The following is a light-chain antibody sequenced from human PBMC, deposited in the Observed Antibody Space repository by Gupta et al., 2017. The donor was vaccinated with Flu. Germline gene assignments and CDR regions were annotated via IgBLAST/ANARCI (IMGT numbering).Light chain of an antibody. CDR1: SSNIGRNP. CDR2: SNN. V-gene: IGLV1-44*01. Sequence: QSVLTQPPSASGPPGQTVTISCSGSSSNIGRNPVNWYQQLPGTAPKLLIYSNNQRPSGVPDRFSASKSGTSASLAISGLQSEDEADYYCAAWDDSLNVSVFGTGTKVTVL. J-gene: IGLJ1*01. CDR3: AAWDDSLNVSV.